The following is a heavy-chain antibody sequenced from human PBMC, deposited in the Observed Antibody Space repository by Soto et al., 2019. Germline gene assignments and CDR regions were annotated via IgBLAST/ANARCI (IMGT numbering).Heavy chain of an antibody. CDR2: ISYDGSNK. CDR3: AKDRGSSFPSHPFDY. Sequence: GSLRLSCAASGFTFSSYGMHWVRQAPGKGLEWVAVISYDGSNKYYADSVKGRFTISRDNSKNTLYLQMNSLRAEDTAVYYCAKDRGSSFPSHPFDYWGQGTLVTVSS. D-gene: IGHD6-13*01. V-gene: IGHV3-30*18. CDR1: GFTFSSYG. J-gene: IGHJ4*02.